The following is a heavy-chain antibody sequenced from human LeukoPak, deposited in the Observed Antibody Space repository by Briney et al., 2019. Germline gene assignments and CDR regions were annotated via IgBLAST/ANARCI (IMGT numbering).Heavy chain of an antibody. CDR2: IYTSGST. CDR1: GGSISSLNYH. Sequence: QVQLQESGPGLVKPSQTLSLTCTVSGGSISSLNYHWTWIRQPAGKGLELIGRIYTSGSTNYSPSFKSRVTISIDTSKNQFSLKLSSVTAADTAVYYCASMDVWGKGTTVTVSS. V-gene: IGHV4-61*02. J-gene: IGHJ6*03. CDR3: ASMDV.